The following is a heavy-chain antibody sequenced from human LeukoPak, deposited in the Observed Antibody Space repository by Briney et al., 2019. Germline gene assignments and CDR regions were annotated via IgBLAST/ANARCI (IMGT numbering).Heavy chain of an antibody. CDR2: ISYDGSNK. V-gene: IGHV3-30*19. CDR3: ARAERNAGVFDY. Sequence: GGSLRHSCAASGFTFSSYGMHWVRQAPGKGLEWVAFISYDGSNKYYADSVKGRFTISRDNSKNTLYLQMNSLKTEDTAVYYCARAERNAGVFDYWGQGTLVIVSS. J-gene: IGHJ4*02. CDR1: GFTFSSYG. D-gene: IGHD3-3*01.